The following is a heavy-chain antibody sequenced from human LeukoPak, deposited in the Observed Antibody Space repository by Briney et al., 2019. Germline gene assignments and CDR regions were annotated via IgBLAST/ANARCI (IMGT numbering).Heavy chain of an antibody. CDR1: GGSLSISSYY. J-gene: IGHJ4*02. V-gene: IGHV4-39*01. CDR3: ATPLDYDSSGYYKH. CDR2: IYYSGST. Sequence: PSETLCLTRAVPGGSLSISSYYSGWIRQPPGKRLEWIGSIYYSGSTYKNPSLKSRVTISVDKSKNQCSVKLSSVTAADTAVYYWATPLDYDSSGYYKHWGQGTLVTVSS. D-gene: IGHD3-22*01.